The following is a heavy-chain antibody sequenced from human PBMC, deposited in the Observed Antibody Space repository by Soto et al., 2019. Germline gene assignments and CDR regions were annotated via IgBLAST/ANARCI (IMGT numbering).Heavy chain of an antibody. CDR2: INAYNGNT. CDR1: GYRFTSYG. D-gene: IGHD3-16*01. J-gene: IGHJ6*02. CDR3: AMVDVYVTPSPQDV. V-gene: IGHV1-18*01. Sequence: QVQLVQSGAEVKNPGASVKVSCKASGYRFTSYGIGWVRQAPGQGLEWMGWINAYNGNTNYAQNLQGRVTLTTDTATRTAYMELRSLRSNDTAVYYCAMVDVYVTPSPQDVWGQGTTVTVS.